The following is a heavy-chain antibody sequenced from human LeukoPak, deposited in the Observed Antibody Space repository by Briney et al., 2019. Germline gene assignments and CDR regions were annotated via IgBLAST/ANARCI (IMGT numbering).Heavy chain of an antibody. V-gene: IGHV4-31*03. D-gene: IGHD5-12*01. CDR3: ARDFPGSGYDWGAGY. CDR2: IYYTGNT. J-gene: IGHJ4*02. Sequence: PSETLSLTCTVSGGSISSTGYYWSWIRQHPGKGLEWVGYIYYTGNTYYNPSLKSRTLISIDTPKNQFSLKLSSVTAADTAVYYCARDFPGSGYDWGAGYWGQGTLVTVSS. CDR1: GGSISSTGYY.